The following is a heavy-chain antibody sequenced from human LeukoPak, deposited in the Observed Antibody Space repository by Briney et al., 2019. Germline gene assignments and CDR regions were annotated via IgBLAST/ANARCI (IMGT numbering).Heavy chain of an antibody. CDR1: GFTFDDYA. CDR2: ISWNSGSI. J-gene: IGHJ4*02. Sequence: PGGSLRLSCAASGFTFDDYAMHWVRQARGKGLEWVSGISWNSGSIGYADSVKGRFTISRDNAKNSLYLQMNSLRAEDTALYYCYRSGTTFDYWGQGTLVTVSS. CDR3: YRSGTTFDY. D-gene: IGHD1-7*01. V-gene: IGHV3-9*01.